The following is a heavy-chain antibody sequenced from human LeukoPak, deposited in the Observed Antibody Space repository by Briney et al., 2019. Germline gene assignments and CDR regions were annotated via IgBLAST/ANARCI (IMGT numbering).Heavy chain of an antibody. Sequence: GGSLRLSCAASGFTFSSYEMNWVRQAPGKGLEWVSYISSSGSTIYYADSVKGRFTISRDSAKNSLYLQMNSLRAEDTAVYYCARVGRNDAFDIWGQGTMVTVSS. D-gene: IGHD3/OR15-3a*01. CDR1: GFTFSSYE. CDR2: ISSSGSTI. V-gene: IGHV3-48*03. J-gene: IGHJ3*02. CDR3: ARVGRNDAFDI.